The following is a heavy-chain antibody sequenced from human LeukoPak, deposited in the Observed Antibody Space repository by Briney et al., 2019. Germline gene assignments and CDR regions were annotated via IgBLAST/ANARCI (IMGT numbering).Heavy chain of an antibody. Sequence: ASVKVSCKASGYIFTSYDINWVRQATGQGPEWMAWMNPDSDNTGYAQKFQGRITMTRDTSISTAYMELSSLSSEDTAVYYCARGPILVRGVIMADSVGGMDVWGQGTTVTVSS. J-gene: IGHJ6*02. D-gene: IGHD3-10*01. V-gene: IGHV1-8*01. CDR1: GYIFTSYD. CDR3: ARGPILVRGVIMADSVGGMDV. CDR2: MNPDSDNT.